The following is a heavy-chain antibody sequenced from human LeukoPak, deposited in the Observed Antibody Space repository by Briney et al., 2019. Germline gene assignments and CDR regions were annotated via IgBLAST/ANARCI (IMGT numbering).Heavy chain of an antibody. J-gene: IGHJ4*02. V-gene: IGHV4-59*01. Sequence: SETLSLTCTVSGGSISSYYWSWIRQPPGKGLEWIGYIYYSGSTNYNPSLKSQVTISVDTSKNQFSLKLSSVTAADTAVYYCARWATSLNCSGGSCLDYWGQGTLVTVSS. CDR3: ARWATSLNCSGGSCLDY. D-gene: IGHD2-15*01. CDR1: GGSISSYY. CDR2: IYYSGST.